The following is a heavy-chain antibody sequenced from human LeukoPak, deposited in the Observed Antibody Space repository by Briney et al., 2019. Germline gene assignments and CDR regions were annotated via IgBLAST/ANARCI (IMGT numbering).Heavy chain of an antibody. V-gene: IGHV4-59*01. J-gene: IGHJ4*02. Sequence: PSETLSLTCTVSGGSISSYYWSWIRQPPGKGLEWTGYIYYSGRTNYNPSLKSRVTISVDTSKNQFSLKLSSVTAAGTAVYYCARGPNRYYFDYWGQGTLVTVSS. CDR1: GGSISSYY. CDR2: IYYSGRT. D-gene: IGHD2/OR15-2a*01. CDR3: ARGPNRYYFDY.